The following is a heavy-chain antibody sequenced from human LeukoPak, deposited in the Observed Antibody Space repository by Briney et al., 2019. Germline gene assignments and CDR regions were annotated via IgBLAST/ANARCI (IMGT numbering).Heavy chain of an antibody. D-gene: IGHD2/OR15-2a*01. V-gene: IGHV3-48*01. Sequence: GGSLRLSCAASGFSFSTYDMNWVRQAPGKGLEWVSFIRSLSYEIYYADSVKGRFTISRDNARNSLYLQMDSLRAEDTAIYYCAIFPILFVIGAMQDVDRWGQGTLVTVSS. CDR1: GFSFSTYD. J-gene: IGHJ4*02. CDR2: IRSLSYEI. CDR3: AIFPILFVIGAMQDVDR.